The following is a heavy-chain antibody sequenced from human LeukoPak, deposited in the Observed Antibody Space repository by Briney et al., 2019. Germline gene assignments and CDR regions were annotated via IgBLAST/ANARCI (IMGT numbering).Heavy chain of an antibody. J-gene: IGHJ6*03. D-gene: IGHD3-10*01. CDR1: GYTLSELS. V-gene: IGHV1-24*01. Sequence: ASVKVSCKVSGYTLSELSMHWVRQAPGKGLEWMGGFDPEDGETLYAQKFQGRVTITEDTSTDTAYMELSSLRSEDTAVYYCASRSNYYGSGSYPHYYYMDVWGKGTTVTVSS. CDR3: ASRSNYYGSGSYPHYYYMDV. CDR2: FDPEDGET.